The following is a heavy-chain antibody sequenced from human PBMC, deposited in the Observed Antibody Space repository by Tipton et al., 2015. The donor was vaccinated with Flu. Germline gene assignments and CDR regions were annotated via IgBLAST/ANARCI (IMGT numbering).Heavy chain of an antibody. CDR2: TYYRSKWYN. CDR3: ATEGSGWYGSLGFYGMGV. CDR1: GDSVSSNSAA. Sequence: LVKPTQTLSLTCAISGDSVSSNSAAWNWIRQSPSRGLEWLGRTYYRSKWYNDYAVSVKSRITINPDTSKNQLSLQLNSVTPEDTAMYYCATEGSGWYGSLGFYGMGVWGQGTTVTVSS. V-gene: IGHV6-1*01. D-gene: IGHD6-19*01. J-gene: IGHJ6*02.